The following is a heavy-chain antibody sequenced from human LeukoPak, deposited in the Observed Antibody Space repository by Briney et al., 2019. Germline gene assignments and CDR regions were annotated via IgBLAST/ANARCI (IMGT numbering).Heavy chain of an antibody. CDR1: GFTFSSYS. Sequence: PGGSLRLSCAASGFTFSSYSMNWVRQSPGKGLEWISSVSNNNAIFYADSVKGRFTISRDNSKNTLYLQMNSLRAEDTAVYYCAKALSPVQWGQGTLVTVSS. CDR2: VSNNNAI. CDR3: AKALSPVQ. J-gene: IGHJ4*02. V-gene: IGHV3-69-1*01.